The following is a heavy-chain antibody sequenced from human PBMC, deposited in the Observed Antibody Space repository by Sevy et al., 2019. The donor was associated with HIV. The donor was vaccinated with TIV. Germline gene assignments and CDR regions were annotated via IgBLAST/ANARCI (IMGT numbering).Heavy chain of an antibody. CDR3: ARHLHFYGIDV. D-gene: IGHD3-3*02. Sequence: SETLSRTCTVSGGSISSDSFLWGWIRQTPGEGVSWIGSISYSGSTYYDPSLKSRITVDVDTSKKQFSLELRSVTTADTAMYYCARHLHFYGIDVWGPGTTVTVSS. CDR2: ISYSGST. V-gene: IGHV4-39*01. J-gene: IGHJ6*02. CDR1: GGSISSDSFL.